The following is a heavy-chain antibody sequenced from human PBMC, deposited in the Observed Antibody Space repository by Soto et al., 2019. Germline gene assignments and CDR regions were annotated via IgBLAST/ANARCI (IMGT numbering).Heavy chain of an antibody. J-gene: IGHJ6*02. Sequence: ASVKVSCKASGYTFTSYGISWVRQAPGQGLEWMGWISAYNGNTNYAQKLQGRVTMTTDTSTSTAYMELRSLRSDDTAVYYCARRSLDSSGWYYDYYYGMDVWGQGTTVT. V-gene: IGHV1-18*01. CDR1: GYTFTSYG. D-gene: IGHD6-19*01. CDR3: ARRSLDSSGWYYDYYYGMDV. CDR2: ISAYNGNT.